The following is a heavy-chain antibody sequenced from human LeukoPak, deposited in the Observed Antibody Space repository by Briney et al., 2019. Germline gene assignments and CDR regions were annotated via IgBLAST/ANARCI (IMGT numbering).Heavy chain of an antibody. CDR2: IIPILGIA. J-gene: IGHJ4*02. CDR1: GGTFSSYA. D-gene: IGHD6-13*01. CDR3: ARDPKYSSSWYFDY. V-gene: IGHV1-69*04. Sequence: SVKVSCKASGGTFSSYAISWVRQAPGQGLEWMGRIIPILGIANYAQKFQGRVTITADKSTSTAYMELSSLRSEDTAVYYCARDPKYSSSWYFDYWGQGTLVTVSS.